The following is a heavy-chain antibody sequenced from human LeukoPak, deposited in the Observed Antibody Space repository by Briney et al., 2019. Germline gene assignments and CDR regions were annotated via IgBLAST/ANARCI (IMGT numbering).Heavy chain of an antibody. J-gene: IGHJ4*02. V-gene: IGHV1-2*02. CDR3: ARDQVVASLFDY. CDR1: GYTFTGYY. Sequence: VASVKVSCKASGYTFTGYYMHWVRQAPGQGLEWMGWINPNSGGTNYAQKFQGRVTMTRDTSISTAYMELSRLRSDDTAVYYCARDQVVASLFDYWGQGTLVTVSS. CDR2: INPNSGGT. D-gene: IGHD2-15*01.